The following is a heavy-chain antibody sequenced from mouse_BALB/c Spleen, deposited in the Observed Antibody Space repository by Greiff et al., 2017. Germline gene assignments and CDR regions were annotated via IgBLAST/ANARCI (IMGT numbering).Heavy chain of an antibody. CDR3: ARGGYYYFDY. J-gene: IGHJ2*01. CDR2: ISDGGSYT. CDR1: GFTFSDYY. V-gene: IGHV5-4*02. D-gene: IGHD2-3*01. Sequence: EVKVVESGGGLVKPGGSLKLSCAASGFTFSDYYMYWVRQTPEKRLEWVATISDGGSYTYYPDSVKGRFTISRDNAKNNLYLQMSSLKSEDTAMYYCARGGYYYFDYWGQGTTLTVSS.